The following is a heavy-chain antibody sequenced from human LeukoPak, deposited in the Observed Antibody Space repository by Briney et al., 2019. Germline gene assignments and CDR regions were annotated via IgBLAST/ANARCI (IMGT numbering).Heavy chain of an antibody. CDR3: AREDRAVAGTTPPYAFDI. D-gene: IGHD6-19*01. V-gene: IGHV4-34*01. CDR2: INHSGST. CDR1: GGSFSGYY. Sequence: PSETLSLTCAVYGGSFSGYYWSWIRQPPGKGLEWIGEINHSGSTNYNPSLKSRVTISVDTSKNQLSLKLSSVTAADTAVYYCAREDRAVAGTTPPYAFDIWGQGTMVTVSS. J-gene: IGHJ3*02.